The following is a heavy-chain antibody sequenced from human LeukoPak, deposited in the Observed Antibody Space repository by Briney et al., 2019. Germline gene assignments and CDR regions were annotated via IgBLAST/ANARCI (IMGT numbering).Heavy chain of an antibody. CDR3: ASTAGVVVVPAAKPNDAFDI. D-gene: IGHD2-2*01. V-gene: IGHV1-69*13. Sequence: SVKVSCKASGGTFSSYAISWVRQAPGQGLEWMGGIIPFFGTPNYAQKFHGRVTITADESTSTAYMELSSLRSEDTAVYYCASTAGVVVVPAAKPNDAFDIWGQGTMVTVSS. CDR1: GGTFSSYA. CDR2: IIPFFGTP. J-gene: IGHJ3*02.